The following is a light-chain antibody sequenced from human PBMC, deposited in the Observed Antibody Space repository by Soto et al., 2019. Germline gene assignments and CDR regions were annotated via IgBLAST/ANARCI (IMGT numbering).Light chain of an antibody. J-gene: IGLJ1*01. Sequence: QSVLTQPPSVSGAPGQRVTISCTGSSSNIGAGYDVHWYQHLPGTAPKLLIFGNRDRPSGVPDRFSGSKSGASASLAITGLQAEDEADYYCSSYTSSSTYVFGTGTKLTVL. CDR3: SSYTSSSTYV. CDR2: GNR. V-gene: IGLV1-40*01. CDR1: SSNIGAGYD.